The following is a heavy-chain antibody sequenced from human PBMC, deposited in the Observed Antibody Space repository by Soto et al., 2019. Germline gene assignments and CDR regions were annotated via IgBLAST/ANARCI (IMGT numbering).Heavy chain of an antibody. CDR3: ARVPTVTANCFDP. V-gene: IGHV4-30-4*01. J-gene: IGHJ5*02. D-gene: IGHD4-4*01. Sequence: SETLSLTCTVSGGSISSGDYYWSWIRQPPGKGLEWIGYIYYSGSTYYNPSLKSRVTISVDTSKNQFSLKLSSVTAADTAVYYCARVPTVTANCFDPWGQGTLVTVSS. CDR1: GGSISSGDYY. CDR2: IYYSGST.